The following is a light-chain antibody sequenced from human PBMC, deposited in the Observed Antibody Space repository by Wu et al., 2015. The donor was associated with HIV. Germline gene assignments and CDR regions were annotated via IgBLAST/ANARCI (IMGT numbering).Light chain of an antibody. J-gene: IGKJ1*01. CDR1: QSVSSN. Sequence: EIVMTQPPATLSVSPGERATLSCRASQSVSSNLAWYQQKPGQAPRLLIYGASTRATGTPARFSGSGSGTEFTLTISSMQSEDFAVYYCQQYNNWPLTFGQGTKVEI. CDR3: QQYNNWPLT. V-gene: IGKV3-15*01. CDR2: GAS.